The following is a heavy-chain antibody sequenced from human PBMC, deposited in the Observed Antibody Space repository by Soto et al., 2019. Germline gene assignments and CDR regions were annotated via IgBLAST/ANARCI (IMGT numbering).Heavy chain of an antibody. V-gene: IGHV4-4*07. Sequence: TSETLSLTCTVSGGSISSYYWSWIRQPAVKVLEWIGRIYTSGSTNYNPSLKSRVTISVDTSKNQFSLKLSSVTAADTAVYYCARVNYYDSSGYYQAPYFDYWGQGTLVTVSS. D-gene: IGHD3-22*01. CDR2: IYTSGST. CDR3: ARVNYYDSSGYYQAPYFDY. CDR1: GGSISSYY. J-gene: IGHJ4*02.